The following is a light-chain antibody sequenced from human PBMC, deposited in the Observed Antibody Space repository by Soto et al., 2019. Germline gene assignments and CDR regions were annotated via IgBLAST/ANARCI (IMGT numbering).Light chain of an antibody. CDR1: QSISTW. CDR3: QQYKSYS. CDR2: DAS. Sequence: DIQMTQSPSTLSASVGDRVTITCRASQSISTWLAWYQQRPGKAPKLLIYDASSLESGVPSRFSGSGSWTEFSLTISGLQPDDFATYYCQQYKSYSFGQGTKVDI. V-gene: IGKV1-5*01. J-gene: IGKJ1*01.